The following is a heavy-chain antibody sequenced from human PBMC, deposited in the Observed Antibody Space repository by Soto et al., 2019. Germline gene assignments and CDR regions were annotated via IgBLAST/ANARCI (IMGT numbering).Heavy chain of an antibody. Sequence: EVQLVESGGGLVQPGGSLRLSCAASGFTFSSYWMHWVRQAPGKGLVWVSRINSDGSSTSYADSVKGRFTISRDNAKNTLYLQMNSLRAEDTAVYYCARGVAVAADGAFDIWDQGTMVTVSS. CDR3: ARGVAVAADGAFDI. CDR1: GFTFSSYW. D-gene: IGHD6-19*01. CDR2: INSDGSST. V-gene: IGHV3-74*01. J-gene: IGHJ3*02.